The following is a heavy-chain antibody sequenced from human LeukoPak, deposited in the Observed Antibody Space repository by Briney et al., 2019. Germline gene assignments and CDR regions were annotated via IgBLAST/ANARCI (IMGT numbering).Heavy chain of an antibody. CDR1: GFTVSGVY. Sequence: GGSLRLSCVASGFTVSGVYMSWVRQAPGQGLDWVSVIYSDDSTYYADSVKGRFTISRDNSKNKLNLQMNSLRAEDTAVYYCASRPRDAAALDYWGQGTLVTVSS. J-gene: IGHJ4*02. V-gene: IGHV3-53*01. CDR2: IYSDDST. CDR3: ASRPRDAAALDY. D-gene: IGHD6-13*01.